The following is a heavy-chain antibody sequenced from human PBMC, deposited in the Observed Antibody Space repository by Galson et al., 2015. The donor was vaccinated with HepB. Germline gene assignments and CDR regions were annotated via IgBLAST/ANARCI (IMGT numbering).Heavy chain of an antibody. V-gene: IGHV1-18*01. J-gene: IGHJ5*01. D-gene: IGHD3-9*01. CDR2: ISGYSPNT. CDR3: ARARYPTSPPDS. Sequence: VTVSCQASGYTFRNYGISWVRQAPGPGLEWVGWISGYSPNTNYAQKFQGRVTLTTDTPTKTAYMELRSLRTGDTAVYYCARARYPTSPPDSWGQGTLVTVSS. CDR1: GYTFRNYG.